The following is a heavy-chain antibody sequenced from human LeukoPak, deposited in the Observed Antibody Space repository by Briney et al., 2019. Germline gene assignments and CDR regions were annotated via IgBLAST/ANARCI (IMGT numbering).Heavy chain of an antibody. CDR1: GYTFTNYD. J-gene: IGHJ5*02. Sequence: EASVKVPCKASGYTFTNYDLNWVRPATGKGLEWMGWMNPNSGNTGYAQKFQGRVTMPRNTSISTAYIELSSLRSEDSAVYYCARSDSYTWFDPWGQGTLVTVSS. V-gene: IGHV1-8*01. CDR3: ARSDSYTWFDP. CDR2: MNPNSGNT. D-gene: IGHD2-15*01.